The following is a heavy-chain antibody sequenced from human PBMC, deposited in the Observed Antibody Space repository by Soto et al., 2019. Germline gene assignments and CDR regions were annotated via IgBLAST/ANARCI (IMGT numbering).Heavy chain of an antibody. CDR1: GFTFSSYW. CDR2: IKQDGSEK. D-gene: IGHD2-2*02. CDR3: ARGGGYCSSTSCYNYYGMDV. V-gene: IGHV3-7*03. Sequence: PVGSLRLSCAASGFTFSSYWMSWVRQAPGKGLEWVANIKQDGSEKYYVDSVKGRFTISRDNAKNSLYLQMNSLRAEDTAVYYCARGGGYCSSTSCYNYYGMDVWGQGTTVTVS. J-gene: IGHJ6*02.